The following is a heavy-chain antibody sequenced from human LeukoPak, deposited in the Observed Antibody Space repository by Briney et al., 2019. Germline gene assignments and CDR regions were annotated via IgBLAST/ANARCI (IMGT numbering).Heavy chain of an antibody. CDR3: ARQDYYGSGISDY. J-gene: IGHJ4*02. D-gene: IGHD3-10*01. CDR1: GGSISSYY. V-gene: IGHV4-59*08. Sequence: SETLSLTCTVSGGSISSYYWSWIRQSPGKGLEWIGYIYYSGSTNYNPSLKSRVTISVDTSKNQFSLKLSSVTAADTAVYYCARQDYYGSGISDYWGQGTLVTVSS. CDR2: IYYSGST.